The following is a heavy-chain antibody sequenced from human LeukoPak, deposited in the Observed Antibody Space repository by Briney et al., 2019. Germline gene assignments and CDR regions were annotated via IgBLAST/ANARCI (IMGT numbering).Heavy chain of an antibody. CDR3: ASLLELRLGADI. Sequence: GASVKVSCKPSGYPFRNYDINWVRQATGQGLEWMGWINPHSGKTGYAQKLQGRVTITADKSTRTAYMELSSLRSEDTAVYYCASLLELRLGADIWGQGTMVTVSS. D-gene: IGHD1-7*01. CDR2: INPHSGKT. CDR1: GYPFRNYD. V-gene: IGHV1-8*01. J-gene: IGHJ3*02.